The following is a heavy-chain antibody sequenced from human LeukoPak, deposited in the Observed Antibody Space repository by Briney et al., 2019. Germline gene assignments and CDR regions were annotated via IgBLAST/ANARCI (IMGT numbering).Heavy chain of an antibody. V-gene: IGHV1-24*01. D-gene: IGHD1-26*01. J-gene: IGHJ4*02. Sequence: ASVKVSCKVSGYTLTELSMHWVRQAPGKGLEWMGGFDPEDGETIYAQKFQGRVIMTEDTVTDTAYMELSSLRSEDTAVYYCAIHADSGSYHTRGYYWGQGTLVTVSS. CDR3: AIHADSGSYHTRGYY. CDR1: GYTLTELS. CDR2: FDPEDGET.